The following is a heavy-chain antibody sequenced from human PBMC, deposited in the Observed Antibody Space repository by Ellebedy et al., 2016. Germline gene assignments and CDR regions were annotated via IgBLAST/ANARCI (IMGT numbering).Heavy chain of an antibody. CDR3: ARGGNVHYNYCMDV. CDR2: INHRGST. CDR1: GGSFSDYF. J-gene: IGHJ6*02. Sequence: SETLSLTXAVYGGSFSDYFWTWIRQSPGKGLEWIGEINHRGSTNYNPFLKSRVTISVETSKNQFSLRLRSVTAADTALYYCARGGNVHYNYCMDVWGQGTTVTVSS. V-gene: IGHV4-34*01. D-gene: IGHD1-20*01.